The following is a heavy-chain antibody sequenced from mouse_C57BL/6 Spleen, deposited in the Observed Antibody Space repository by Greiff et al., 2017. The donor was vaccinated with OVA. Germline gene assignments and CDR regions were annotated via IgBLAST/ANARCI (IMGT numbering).Heavy chain of an antibody. CDR3: ASDYDAVDY. D-gene: IGHD2-4*01. Sequence: EVQLQQSGPELVKPGASVKISCKASGYSFTGYYMNWVKQSPEKSLEWIGEINPSTGGTTYNQKFKAKATLTVDKSSSTAYMQLKSLTSEDSAVYYCASDYDAVDYWGQGTTLTVSS. J-gene: IGHJ2*01. CDR2: INPSTGGT. CDR1: GYSFTGYY. V-gene: IGHV1-42*01.